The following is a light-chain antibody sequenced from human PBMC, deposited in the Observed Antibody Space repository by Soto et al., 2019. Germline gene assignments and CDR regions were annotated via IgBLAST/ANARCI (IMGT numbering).Light chain of an antibody. Sequence: VVLTQSPGTLSLSPGERATLSCSASQSVGSSYLAWYQQKPGQAPRVLIYGTSSRATGIPDRFSGSGSGTDFTLTISRLEPEDFAVYYCQQYTTSSWTFGQGTKVDIK. CDR1: QSVGSSY. J-gene: IGKJ1*01. V-gene: IGKV3-20*01. CDR2: GTS. CDR3: QQYTTSSWT.